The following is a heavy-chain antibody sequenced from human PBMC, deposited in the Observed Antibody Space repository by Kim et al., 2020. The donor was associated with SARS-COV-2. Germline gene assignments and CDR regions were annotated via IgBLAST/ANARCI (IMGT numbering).Heavy chain of an antibody. CDR3: AKDRGSSGAFNWFDP. J-gene: IGHJ5*02. Sequence: GGSLRLSCAASGFTFSSYGMHWVRQAPGKGLEWVAVISYDGSNKYYADSVKGRFTISRDNSKNTLYLQMNSLRAEDTAVYYCAKDRGSSGAFNWFDPWGQGTLVTVSS. D-gene: IGHD2-15*01. V-gene: IGHV3-30*18. CDR2: ISYDGSNK. CDR1: GFTFSSYG.